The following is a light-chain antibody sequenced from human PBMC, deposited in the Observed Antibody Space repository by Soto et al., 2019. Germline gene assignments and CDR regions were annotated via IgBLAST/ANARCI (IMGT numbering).Light chain of an antibody. CDR3: CSYASTSTYV. CDR1: SSYVGNYNL. Sequence: QSVLTQPASVSGSPGQSIAISCTGTSSYVGNYNLVSWYQQHSGKAPKLMIYEGTKRPSGVSDRFSGSKSGNTASLTISGLQAEDEADYYCCSYASTSTYVFGTGTKVTVL. J-gene: IGLJ1*01. V-gene: IGLV2-23*01. CDR2: EGT.